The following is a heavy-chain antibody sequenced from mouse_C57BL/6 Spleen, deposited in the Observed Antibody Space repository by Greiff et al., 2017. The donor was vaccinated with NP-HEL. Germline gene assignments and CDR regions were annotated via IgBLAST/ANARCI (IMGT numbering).Heavy chain of an antibody. J-gene: IGHJ4*01. CDR1: GYTFTSYW. Sequence: VQLQQPGAELVRPGSSVKLSCKASGYTFTSYWMHWVKQRPIQGLEWIGNIDPSDSETHYNQKFKDKATLTVDKSSSSAYMQLSSLTSEDSAVYYCARGDIFTTVVPYAMDYWGQGTSVTVSS. CDR3: ARGDIFTTVVPYAMDY. CDR2: IDPSDSET. D-gene: IGHD1-1*01. V-gene: IGHV1-52*01.